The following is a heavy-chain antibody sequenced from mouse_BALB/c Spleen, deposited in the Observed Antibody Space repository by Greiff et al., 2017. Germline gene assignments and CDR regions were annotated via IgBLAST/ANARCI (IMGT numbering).Heavy chain of an antibody. CDR1: GYSITSGYY. V-gene: IGHV3-6*02. CDR3: ARGDYRYDFGYFDV. D-gene: IGHD2-14*01. CDR2: ISYDGSN. Sequence: EVQLVESGPGLVKPSQSLSLTCSVTGYSITSGYYWNWIRQFPGNKLEWMGYISYDGSNNYNPSLKNRISITRDTSKNQFFLKLNSVTTEDTATYCCARGDYRYDFGYFDVWGAGTTVTVSS. J-gene: IGHJ1*01.